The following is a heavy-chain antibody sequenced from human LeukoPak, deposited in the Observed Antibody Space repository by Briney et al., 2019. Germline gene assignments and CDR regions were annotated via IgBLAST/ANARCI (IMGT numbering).Heavy chain of an antibody. V-gene: IGHV4-31*03. CDR2: IYYSGST. CDR3: TTGTYYYYGMDV. J-gene: IGHJ6*02. Sequence: PSQTLSLTCTVSGGSISSGGYYWSWIRQHPGKGLEWIGHIYYSGSTYYNPSLKSRVTISVDTSKNQFSLKLSSVTAADTAVYYCTTGTYYYYGMDVWGQGTTVTVSS. CDR1: GGSISSGGYY. D-gene: IGHD2-8*02.